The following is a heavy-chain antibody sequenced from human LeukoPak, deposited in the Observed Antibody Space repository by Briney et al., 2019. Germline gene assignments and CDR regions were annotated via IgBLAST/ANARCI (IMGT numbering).Heavy chain of an antibody. CDR1: GGSISTYY. J-gene: IGHJ4*02. D-gene: IGHD1-20*01. CDR3: ARTHNWNEDY. V-gene: IGHV4-59*01. Sequence: LETLSLTCTVSGGSISTYYWSWIRQPPGKGLEWIGYIYYSGSTIYNPSLKSRVTISVDTSKNQFSLKLNSVTAADTAVYYCARTHNWNEDYWGQGTLVTVSS. CDR2: IYYSGST.